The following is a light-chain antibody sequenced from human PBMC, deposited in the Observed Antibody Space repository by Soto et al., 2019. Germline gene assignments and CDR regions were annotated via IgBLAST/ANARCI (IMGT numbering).Light chain of an antibody. V-gene: IGLV3-21*04. J-gene: IGLJ3*02. CDR3: QVWDSSSDHWV. CDR1: NIGSKS. CDR2: YDS. Sequence: SYELTQPPSVSVAPGMTARITCGGNNIGSKSVHWYQQKPGQAPVLVIYYDSDRPSGIPERFSGSNSGNTATLTISRVEAGDEADYYCQVWDSSSDHWVFGGGTKVTVL.